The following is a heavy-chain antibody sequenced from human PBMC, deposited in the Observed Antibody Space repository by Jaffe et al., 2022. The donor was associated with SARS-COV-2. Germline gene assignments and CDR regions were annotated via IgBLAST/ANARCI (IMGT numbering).Heavy chain of an antibody. CDR2: INHSGST. J-gene: IGHJ6*04. CDR3: AREIARGVRWNSMQDV. V-gene: IGHV4-34*01. D-gene: IGHD1-1*01. CDR1: GGSFSGYY. Sequence: QVQLQQWGAGLLKPSETLSLTCAVYGGSFSGYYWSWIRQPPGKGLEWIGEINHSGSTNYNPSLKSRVTISVDTSKNQFSLKLSSVTAADTAVYYCAREIARGVRWNSMQDVWGKGTTVTVSS.